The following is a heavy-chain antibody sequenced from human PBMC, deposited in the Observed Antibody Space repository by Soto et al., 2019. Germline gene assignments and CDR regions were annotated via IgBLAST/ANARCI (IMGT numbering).Heavy chain of an antibody. CDR2: IIPIFGTA. Sequence: SVKVSCKASGGTFSSYAISWVRQAPGQGLEWMGGIIPIFGTANYAQKFQGRVTITADESTSTAYMELSSLRSEDTAVYYCAPHAATAMVRDWFDPWGQGTLVTAPQ. J-gene: IGHJ5*02. CDR1: GGTFSSYA. V-gene: IGHV1-69*13. CDR3: APHAATAMVRDWFDP. D-gene: IGHD5-18*01.